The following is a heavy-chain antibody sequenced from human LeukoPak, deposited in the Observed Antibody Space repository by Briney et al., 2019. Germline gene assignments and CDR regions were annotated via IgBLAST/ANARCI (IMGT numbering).Heavy chain of an antibody. V-gene: IGHV4-39*01. Sequence: SGTLSLTCTVSGGSISSSNHYWGWIRQPPGQGLEWIGSIYYSGSIYYNPSLKSRVTISVDTSKNQFSLKLSSVTAADTAVYYCAVAYGMDVWGQGTTVTVSS. CDR2: IYYSGSI. D-gene: IGHD5-12*01. CDR1: GGSISSSNHY. J-gene: IGHJ6*02. CDR3: AVAYGMDV.